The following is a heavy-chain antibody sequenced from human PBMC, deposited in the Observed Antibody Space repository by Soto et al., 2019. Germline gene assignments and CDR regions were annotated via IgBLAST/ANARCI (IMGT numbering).Heavy chain of an antibody. CDR1: GGSISSSSYY. Sequence: SETLSLTCTVSGGSISSSSYYWGWIRQPPGKGLEWIGSIYYSGSTYYNPSLKSRVTISVDTSKNQFSLKLSSVTAAETAVYYCARSFITMIVVVLTGIWFDPWGQGTLVTVSS. CDR2: IYYSGST. D-gene: IGHD3-22*01. J-gene: IGHJ5*02. CDR3: ARSFITMIVVVLTGIWFDP. V-gene: IGHV4-39*01.